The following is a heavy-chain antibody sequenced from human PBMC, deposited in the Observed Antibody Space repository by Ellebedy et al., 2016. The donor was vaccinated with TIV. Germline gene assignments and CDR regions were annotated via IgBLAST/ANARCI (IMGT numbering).Heavy chain of an antibody. V-gene: IGHV3-9*01. CDR3: ARGGVLMVYAFSSGPEEFDY. Sequence: GGSLRLXXAASGFTFDDYAMHWVRQAPGKGLEWVSGISWNSGSIGYADSVKGRFTISRDNAKNSLYLQMNSLRAEDTAVYYCARGGVLMVYAFSSGPEEFDYWGQGTLVTVSS. D-gene: IGHD2-8*01. CDR2: ISWNSGSI. CDR1: GFTFDDYA. J-gene: IGHJ4*02.